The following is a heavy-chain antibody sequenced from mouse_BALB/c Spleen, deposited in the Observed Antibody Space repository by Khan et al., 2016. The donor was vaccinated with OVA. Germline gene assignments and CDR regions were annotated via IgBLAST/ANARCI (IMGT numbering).Heavy chain of an antibody. CDR1: GYSITSEYA. Sequence: EVQLQESGPGLVKPSQSLSLTCTVTGYSITSEYAWNWIRQFLGNKLEWMGYIKYSGNTRSNTSLKSRTSITRDTSKNKFFLQLNSVTTEDTATYYCARKDYSDYCPFHYWGQGTLVTVSA. D-gene: IGHD2-4*01. V-gene: IGHV3-2*02. J-gene: IGHJ3*01. CDR3: ARKDYSDYCPFHY. CDR2: IKYSGNT.